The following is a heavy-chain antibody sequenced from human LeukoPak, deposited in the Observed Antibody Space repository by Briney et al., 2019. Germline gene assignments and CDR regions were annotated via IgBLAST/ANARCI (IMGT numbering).Heavy chain of an antibody. V-gene: IGHV3-48*04. J-gene: IGHJ4*02. CDR1: GFTFSSYS. CDR3: ARTVLGDY. D-gene: IGHD2-8*02. CDR2: ISSSNSTI. Sequence: GGSLRLSCAASGFTFSSYSMNWVRQAPGRGLEWVSYISSSNSTIYYADSVKGRFTISRDNAKNSLYLQMNSLRAEDTAVYYCARTVLGDYWGQGTLVTVSS.